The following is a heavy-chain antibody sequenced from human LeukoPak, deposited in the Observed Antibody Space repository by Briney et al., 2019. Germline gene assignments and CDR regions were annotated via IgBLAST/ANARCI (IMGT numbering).Heavy chain of an antibody. CDR3: ARGSVSTMVRGVPLDY. V-gene: IGHV4-59*01. CDR1: GGSISSYY. D-gene: IGHD3-10*01. CDR2: IYYSGST. Sequence: PSETLSLTCTVSGGSISSYYWSWIRQPPGKGLEWIGYIYYSGSTNYNPSLKSRVTISVDTSKNQFSLKLSSVTAADTAVYYCARGSVSTMVRGVPLDYWGQGTLVTVSS. J-gene: IGHJ4*02.